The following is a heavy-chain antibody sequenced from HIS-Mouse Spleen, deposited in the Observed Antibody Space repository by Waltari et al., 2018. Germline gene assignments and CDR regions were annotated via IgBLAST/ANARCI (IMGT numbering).Heavy chain of an antibody. J-gene: IGHJ5*02. CDR3: AKEYSSSHNWFDP. CDR2: ISYDVSNK. Sequence: QVQLVESGVGVVQPGRSLRLSCAASGFTFSSYGMHWVRQAPGKGVEWGAVISYDVSNKDYADSVKGRFTISRDNSKNTLYLQMNSLRAEDTAVYYCAKEYSSSHNWFDPWGQGTLVTVSS. CDR1: GFTFSSYG. V-gene: IGHV3-30*18. D-gene: IGHD6-13*01.